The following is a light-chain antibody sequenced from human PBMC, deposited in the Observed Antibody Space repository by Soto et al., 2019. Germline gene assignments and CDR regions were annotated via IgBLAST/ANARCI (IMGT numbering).Light chain of an antibody. J-gene: IGKJ4*01. CDR3: QQYSSTSLLT. CDR2: GAS. Sequence: EIVMTQSPATLSVSPGERATLSCRASQSVSSNLAWYQQKPGQAPRLLIYGASTRATGIPARFSGSGSGTEFTLTISSLQPDDLATYYCQQYSSTSLLTFGGGTKVDI. V-gene: IGKV3-15*01. CDR1: QSVSSN.